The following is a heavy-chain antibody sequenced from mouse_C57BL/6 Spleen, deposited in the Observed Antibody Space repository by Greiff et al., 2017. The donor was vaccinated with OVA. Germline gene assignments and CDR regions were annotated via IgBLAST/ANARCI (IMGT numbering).Heavy chain of an antibody. J-gene: IGHJ2*01. Sequence: EVKVEESGGGLVKPGGSLKLSCAASGFTFSSYTMSWVRQTPEKRLEWVATISGGGGNTYYPDSVKGRFTISRDNAKNTLYLQMSSLRSEDTALYYCARQPGLGLSYYFDYWGQGTTLTVSS. V-gene: IGHV5-9*01. CDR3: ARQPGLGLSYYFDY. D-gene: IGHD3-3*01. CDR2: ISGGGGNT. CDR1: GFTFSSYT.